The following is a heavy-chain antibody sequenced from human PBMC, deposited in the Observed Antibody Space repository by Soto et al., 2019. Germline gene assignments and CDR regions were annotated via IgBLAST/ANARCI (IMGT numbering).Heavy chain of an antibody. Sequence: AETLSLTCIVSGGSIRSYYWSWIRQPPGKGLEWIGEINHSGSTNYNPSLKSRVTISVDTSKNQFSLKLSSVTAADTAVYYCASNSSGSPSWFDPWGQGTLVTVSS. CDR2: INHSGST. J-gene: IGHJ5*02. V-gene: IGHV4-34*01. CDR1: GGSIRSYY. CDR3: ASNSSGSPSWFDP. D-gene: IGHD3-10*01.